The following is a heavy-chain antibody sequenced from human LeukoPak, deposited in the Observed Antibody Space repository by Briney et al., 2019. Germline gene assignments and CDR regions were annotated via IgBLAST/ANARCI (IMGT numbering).Heavy chain of an antibody. J-gene: IGHJ3*02. D-gene: IGHD3-10*01. Sequence: PGGSLRLSCAAPGFTFSSYGMHWVRQAPGKGLEGGAVISYDGSNKYYADSVKGRFTISRDNSKNTLHLHMNSLRAEDTAVYYCATDLNGRFGELPDAFDIWGQGTMVTVSS. CDR2: ISYDGSNK. CDR1: GFTFSSYG. V-gene: IGHV3-30*03. CDR3: ATDLNGRFGELPDAFDI.